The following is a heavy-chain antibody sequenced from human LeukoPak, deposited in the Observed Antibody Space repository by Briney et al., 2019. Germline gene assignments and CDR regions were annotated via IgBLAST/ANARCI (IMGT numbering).Heavy chain of an antibody. CDR3: ARFSGSSWSRRNYFDS. Sequence: GESLKISCKGSGYSFTTYWIGWVRQMPGKGLEWMGVIYPGDSDTRYSPSFQGQVTISADKSISAAYLQWSSLKASDTAMYYCARFSGSSWSRRNYFDSWGQGTLVTVSS. V-gene: IGHV5-51*01. CDR1: GYSFTTYW. J-gene: IGHJ4*02. D-gene: IGHD6-13*01. CDR2: IYPGDSDT.